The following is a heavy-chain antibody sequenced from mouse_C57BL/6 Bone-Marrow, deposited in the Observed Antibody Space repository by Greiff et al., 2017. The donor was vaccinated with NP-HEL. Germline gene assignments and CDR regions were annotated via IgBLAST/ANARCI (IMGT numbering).Heavy chain of an antibody. Sequence: VQLQQPGAELVMPGASVKLSCKASGYTFTSYRMHWVKQRPGQGLEWIGEIDPSDSYTNYNQKFKGKSTLTVDKSSSTAYMQLSSLTSEDSAVYYCARDYYGSSYDWYFDVWGTGTTVTVSS. V-gene: IGHV1-69*01. CDR2: IDPSDSYT. J-gene: IGHJ1*03. CDR3: ARDYYGSSYDWYFDV. CDR1: GYTFTSYR. D-gene: IGHD1-1*01.